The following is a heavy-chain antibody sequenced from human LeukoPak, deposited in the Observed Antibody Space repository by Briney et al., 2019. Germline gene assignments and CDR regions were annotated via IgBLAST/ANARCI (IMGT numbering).Heavy chain of an antibody. CDR1: GGTFSSYA. Sequence: SVKVSCKASGGTFSSYAISWVRQAPGQGLEWMGGIIPIFGTANYAQRFQGRVTITADKSTSTAYMELSSLRSEDTAVYYCAVGYSSGWAIGWYFDYWGQGTLVTVSS. V-gene: IGHV1-69*06. D-gene: IGHD6-19*01. CDR3: AVGYSSGWAIGWYFDY. J-gene: IGHJ4*02. CDR2: IIPIFGTA.